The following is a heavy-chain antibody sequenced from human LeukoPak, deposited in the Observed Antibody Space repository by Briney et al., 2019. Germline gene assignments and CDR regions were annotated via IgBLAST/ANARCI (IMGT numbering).Heavy chain of an antibody. Sequence: GGSLRLSCAASGFTFSSSAMSWVRQAPGKGLEWVSAIRGSGGSTYYADSEKGRFTTSRDNSKNTLYLQMNSLRAEDTAEYYWVKDLFLWFGGGAFDIWGQGTMVTVSS. CDR2: IRGSGGST. J-gene: IGHJ3*02. V-gene: IGHV3-23*01. D-gene: IGHD3-10*01. CDR3: VKDLFLWFGGGAFDI. CDR1: GFTFSSSA.